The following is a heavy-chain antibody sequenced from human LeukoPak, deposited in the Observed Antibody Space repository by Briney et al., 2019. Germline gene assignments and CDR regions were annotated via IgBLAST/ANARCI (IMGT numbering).Heavy chain of an antibody. CDR3: ARHPYLRLGEYYFDY. D-gene: IGHD3-16*01. J-gene: IGHJ4*02. V-gene: IGHV4-59*01. Sequence: SETLSLTCTVSGGSISSYYWGWIRQPPGKGLEWVGYINYSGRTNDNHFLKSRVTISVDTSKNQFSLKLSSVTAAVTAVYYCARHPYLRLGEYYFDYWGQGTLVTVSS. CDR1: GGSISSYY. CDR2: INYSGRT.